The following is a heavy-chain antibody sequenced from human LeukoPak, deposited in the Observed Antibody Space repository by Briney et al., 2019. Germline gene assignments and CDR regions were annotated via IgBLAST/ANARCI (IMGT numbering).Heavy chain of an antibody. CDR1: GFTFSSYA. CDR3: AKDWATLPSRLSPFDS. D-gene: IGHD6-6*01. V-gene: IGHV3-23*01. J-gene: IGHJ4*02. CDR2: ISATGGGT. Sequence: GGSLRLSCAASGFTFSSYAMSCVRQAPGKGLEWVSTISATGGGTVYADSVKGRFTISRDNSEDMLLLQMNSLRADDTAVYYCAKDWATLPSRLSPFDSWGQGILVTVSS.